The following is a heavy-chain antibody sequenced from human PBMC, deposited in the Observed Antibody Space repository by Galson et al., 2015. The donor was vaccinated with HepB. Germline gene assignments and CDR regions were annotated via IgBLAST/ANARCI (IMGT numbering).Heavy chain of an antibody. CDR3: ARAAVYGSGTDDAFDI. J-gene: IGHJ3*02. Sequence: SVKVSCKASGGTFSSYTISWVRQAPGQGLEWMGRIIPILGIANYAQKFQGRVTITADKSTSTAYMELSSLRSEDTAVYYCARAAVYGSGTDDAFDIWGQGTMVTVSS. D-gene: IGHD3-10*01. CDR1: GGTFSSYT. V-gene: IGHV1-69*02. CDR2: IIPILGIA.